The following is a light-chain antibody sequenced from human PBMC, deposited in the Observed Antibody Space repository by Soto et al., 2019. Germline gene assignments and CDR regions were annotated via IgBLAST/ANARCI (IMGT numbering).Light chain of an antibody. Sequence: QSVLTQPPSTSGTPGQRVTISCSGSRSSIGSNVVEWYQQLPGTAPKLLIYNNNQRPSRVPDRFSGSKSGTSASLAISGLQSEDEADYYCATWDDRLDGRVFGGGTKLTVL. CDR2: NNN. CDR1: RSSIGSNV. CDR3: ATWDDRLDGRV. J-gene: IGLJ3*02. V-gene: IGLV1-44*01.